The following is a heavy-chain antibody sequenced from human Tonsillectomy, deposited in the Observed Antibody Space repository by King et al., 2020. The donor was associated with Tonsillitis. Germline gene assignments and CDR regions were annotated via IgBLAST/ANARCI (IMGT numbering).Heavy chain of an antibody. V-gene: IGHV4-39*01. CDR2: IYYSGST. CDR3: ARHHPCSSSWEDAFDI. J-gene: IGHJ3*02. CDR1: GGSISSSDYY. Sequence: QLQESGPGLVKPSETLSLTCTVSGGSISSSDYYWGWLRQPPGKGLEWIGNIYYSGSTYYNPSLKSRVTISVDTSKNQVSLKLSSVTAAETAVYYCARHHPCSSSWEDAFDIWGQGTMVTVSS. D-gene: IGHD6-13*01.